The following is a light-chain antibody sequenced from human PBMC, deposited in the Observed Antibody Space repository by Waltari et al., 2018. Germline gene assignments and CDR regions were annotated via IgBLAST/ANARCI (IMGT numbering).Light chain of an antibody. Sequence: QSALTQPASVSGSPGQSITISCPGRRSAVGTYDFVSWYQQYPGKAPKVIIYEVNKRPSGVSDRFSGSKSGNTASLTISGLQPEDEADYHCCSYATRNTPVAFGGGTKVTLL. CDR1: RSAVGTYDF. J-gene: IGLJ2*01. V-gene: IGLV2-23*02. CDR2: EVN. CDR3: CSYATRNTPVA.